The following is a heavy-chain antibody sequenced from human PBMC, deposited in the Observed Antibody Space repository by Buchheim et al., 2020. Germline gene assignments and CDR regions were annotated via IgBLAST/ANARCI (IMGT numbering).Heavy chain of an antibody. CDR3: ARDYYVSGSYGVGDH. Sequence: EVQLVESGGTWVQPGGSLKLSCAASGYTFSGSTMHWVRQASGKGLEWVGRIGTKAGNYVTTYAASLKGRFTISKDDSKSTAYLQMSSLKTEDTAVYYCARDYYVSGSYGVGDHWGQGTL. D-gene: IGHD3-10*01. J-gene: IGHJ4*02. V-gene: IGHV3-73*02. CDR2: IGTKAGNYVT. CDR1: GYTFSGST.